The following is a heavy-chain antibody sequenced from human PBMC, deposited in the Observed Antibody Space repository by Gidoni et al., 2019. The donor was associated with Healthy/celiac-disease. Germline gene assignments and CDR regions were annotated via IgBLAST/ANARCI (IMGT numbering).Heavy chain of an antibody. CDR3: ARPQLWFDGVGYYGMDV. CDR1: GYTFTGYY. D-gene: IGHD5-18*01. CDR2: INPNSGGT. J-gene: IGHJ6*02. V-gene: IGHV1-2*02. Sequence: QVQLVQSGAEVKKPGASVKVSCKASGYTFTGYYMHWVRQAPGQGLEWMGWINPNSGGTNYAQKFQGRVTMTRDTSISTAYMELSRLRSDDTAVYYCARPQLWFDGVGYYGMDVWGQGTTVTVSS.